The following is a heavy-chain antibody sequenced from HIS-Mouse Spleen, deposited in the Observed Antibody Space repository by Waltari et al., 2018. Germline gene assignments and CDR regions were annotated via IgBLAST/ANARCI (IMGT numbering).Heavy chain of an antibody. CDR3: ARVEYSSGWYDY. D-gene: IGHD6-19*01. CDR1: GYSISSGYY. Sequence: QVQLQESGPGLVKPSETLSLTCTVSGYSISSGYYWGWIRQPPGKGLEWIGGIYHSGRTNYNPSLKSRVTISVDTSKNQFSLKLSAVTAADTAVYYCARVEYSSGWYDYWGQGTLVTVSS. J-gene: IGHJ4*02. V-gene: IGHV4-38-2*02. CDR2: IYHSGRT.